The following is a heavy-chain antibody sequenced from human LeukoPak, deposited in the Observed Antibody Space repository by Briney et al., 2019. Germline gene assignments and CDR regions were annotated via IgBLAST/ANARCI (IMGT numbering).Heavy chain of an antibody. Sequence: AASVKVSCKASGYTFTGYYMHWVRQAPGQGLEWMGWINPNSGGTNYAQKFQGRVTMTRDTSISTAYMELSRLRSDDTAVYYCASTKRGYSYGFRAFDIWGQGTMVTVSS. CDR2: INPNSGGT. J-gene: IGHJ3*02. D-gene: IGHD5-18*01. V-gene: IGHV1-2*02. CDR1: GYTFTGYY. CDR3: ASTKRGYSYGFRAFDI.